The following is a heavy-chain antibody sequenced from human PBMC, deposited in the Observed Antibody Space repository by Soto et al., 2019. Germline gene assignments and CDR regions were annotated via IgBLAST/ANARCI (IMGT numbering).Heavy chain of an antibody. CDR2: ISYDGSNK. D-gene: IGHD2-15*01. CDR3: AKDLPRQGEGGNPLEEY. CDR1: GFTFSSYG. J-gene: IGHJ4*02. Sequence: QVQLVESGGGVVQPGRSLRLSCAASGFTFSSYGMHWFRQAPGKGLEWVAVISYDGSNKYYADSVKGRFTISRDNSKNTLYLQMNSLRAEDTAVYYCAKDLPRQGEGGNPLEEYWGQGTLVTVSS. V-gene: IGHV3-30*18.